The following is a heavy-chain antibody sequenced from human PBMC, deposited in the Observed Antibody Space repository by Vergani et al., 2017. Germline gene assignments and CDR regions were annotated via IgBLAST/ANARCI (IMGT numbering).Heavy chain of an antibody. Sequence: QVQLVQSGAEVKKPGSSVKVSCKASGGTFSSYAISWVRQAPGQGLEWMGGIIPIFGTANYAQKFQGRVTITADESTSTAYMELSSLRSEATAVYYCERLYDFWSGYKWYFDLWGRGTLVTVSS. V-gene: IGHV1-69*01. CDR3: ERLYDFWSGYKWYFDL. D-gene: IGHD3-3*01. CDR2: IIPIFGTA. CDR1: GGTFSSYA. J-gene: IGHJ2*01.